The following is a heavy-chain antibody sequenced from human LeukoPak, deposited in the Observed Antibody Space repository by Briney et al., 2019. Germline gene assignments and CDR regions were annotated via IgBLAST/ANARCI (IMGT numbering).Heavy chain of an antibody. CDR1: GGTFSSYA. D-gene: IGHD4-17*01. Sequence: ASVKVSCKASGGTFSSYAISWVRQAPGQGLEWMGRINPNTGGTDYAQRFQGRVTMTRDTSISTAYLELSSLRSDDTALYYCATGTVSDGNYWGQGTLVTVSS. J-gene: IGHJ4*02. CDR3: ATGTVSDGNY. V-gene: IGHV1-2*02. CDR2: INPNTGGT.